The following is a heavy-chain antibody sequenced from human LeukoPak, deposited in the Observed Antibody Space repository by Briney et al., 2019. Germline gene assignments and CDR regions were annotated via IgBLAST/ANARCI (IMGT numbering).Heavy chain of an antibody. CDR1: GFTFSSYA. Sequence: GGSLRLSCAASGFTFSSYAMHWVRQAPGKGLEWVAVISYDGSNKYYVDSVKGRFTISRDNSKNTLYLQMNSLRAEDTAVYYCARGGEVVGHYWGQGTLVTVSS. J-gene: IGHJ4*02. D-gene: IGHD6-19*01. CDR3: ARGGEVVGHY. V-gene: IGHV3-30-3*01. CDR2: ISYDGSNK.